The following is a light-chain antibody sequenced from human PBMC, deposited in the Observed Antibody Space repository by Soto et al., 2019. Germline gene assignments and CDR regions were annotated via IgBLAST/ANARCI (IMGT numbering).Light chain of an antibody. CDR3: QQSYTNPKT. CDR1: QRITTY. J-gene: IGKJ1*01. CDR2: AAS. Sequence: IQMTQSPSSLSASVGDRVTITCRASQRITTYLNWYQQKPGKAPKLLIYAASNLQSGVPSRFSGYGSGTDFTLTISSLQPEDFATYYCQQSYTNPKTFGQGTKVAIK. V-gene: IGKV1-39*01.